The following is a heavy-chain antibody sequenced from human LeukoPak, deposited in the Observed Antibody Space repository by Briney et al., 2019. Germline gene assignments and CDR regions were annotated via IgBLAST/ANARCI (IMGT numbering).Heavy chain of an antibody. V-gene: IGHV3-43*02. CDR3: AKGHFGAGHY. D-gene: IGHD3-3*01. CDR1: GFTFGDYT. Sequence: GGSLRLSCAASGFTFGDYTMHWFRQPPGRGLQWVSLITGDGGTTSYAGSVKGRFTISRDNSRNSLYLHMNSLRNEDTALYYCAKGHFGAGHYWGQGTLVTVSS. CDR2: ITGDGGTT. J-gene: IGHJ4*02.